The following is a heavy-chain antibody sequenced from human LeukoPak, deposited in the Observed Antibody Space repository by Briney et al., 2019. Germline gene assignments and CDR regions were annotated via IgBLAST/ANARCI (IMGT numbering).Heavy chain of an antibody. V-gene: IGHV1-18*01. CDR2: ISAYNGNT. J-gene: IGHJ4*02. Sequence: ASVKVSCKASGYTLTSYGISWVRQAPGQGLEWMGWISAYNGNTNYAQKLQGRVTMTTDTSTSTAYMELRSLRSDDTAVYYCARLRFLEWLCDYWGQGTLVTVSS. CDR1: GYTLTSYG. D-gene: IGHD3-3*01. CDR3: ARLRFLEWLCDY.